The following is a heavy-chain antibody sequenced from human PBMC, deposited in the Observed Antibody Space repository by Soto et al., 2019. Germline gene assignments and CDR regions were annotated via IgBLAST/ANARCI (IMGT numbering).Heavy chain of an antibody. V-gene: IGHV4-38-2*01. J-gene: IGHJ6*02. CDR3: ARTGAAPDCSGGSCYPLDYYYGMDV. CDR2: IYHSGST. CDR1: GYSISSGYY. D-gene: IGHD2-15*01. Sequence: SETLSLTCAVSGYSISSGYYWGWIRQPPGKGLEWIASIYHSGSTYYNPSLKSRVTISVDTSKNHFSLRLSSVTAADTAVYYCARTGAAPDCSGGSCYPLDYYYGMDVWGQGTTVTVSS.